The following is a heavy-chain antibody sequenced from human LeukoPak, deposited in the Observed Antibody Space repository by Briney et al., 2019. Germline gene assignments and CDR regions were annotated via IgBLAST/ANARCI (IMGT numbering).Heavy chain of an antibody. Sequence: GASVKVSCKASGYTFSSYAMNWVRQAPGQGLEWMGWIPTNTGTPKYAQDFRGRFVFSLDTSVSTAYLHISGLKTEDTAVYYCARANGIEEEMDVWGQGTTVTVSS. J-gene: IGHJ6*02. CDR1: GYTFSSYA. V-gene: IGHV7-4-1*02. CDR3: ARANGIEEEMDV. CDR2: IPTNTGTP. D-gene: IGHD1-26*01.